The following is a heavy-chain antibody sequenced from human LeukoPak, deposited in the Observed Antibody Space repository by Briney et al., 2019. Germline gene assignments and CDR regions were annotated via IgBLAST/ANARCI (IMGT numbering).Heavy chain of an antibody. CDR1: GFTFSSYA. J-gene: IGHJ6*02. V-gene: IGHV3-23*01. D-gene: IGHD5-18*01. CDR2: ISGSGGST. CDR3: AKGGGSYSYGLGLYGMDV. Sequence: GGSLRLSCAASGFTFSSYAMSWVRQAPGKGLEWVSAISGSGGSTYYADSVKGRFTISRDNSKNTLYLQVNSLRAEDTAVYYCAKGGGSYSYGLGLYGMDVWGQGTTVTVSS.